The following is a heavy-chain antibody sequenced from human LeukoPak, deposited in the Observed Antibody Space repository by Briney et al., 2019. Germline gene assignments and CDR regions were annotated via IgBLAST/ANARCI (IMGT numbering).Heavy chain of an antibody. D-gene: IGHD1-26*01. J-gene: IGHJ6*03. V-gene: IGHV3-53*01. CDR1: GFTVSSNY. CDR3: ARGHLVGTTSAYYYMDV. Sequence: GGSLRLSCAASGFTVSSNYMSWVRQAPGKGLEWVSLIYGGRITYYADSVKSRFTISRDNSKNTLFLQMNSLRAEDTAVYYCARGHLVGTTSAYYYMDVWGKGTTVTVSS. CDR2: IYGGRIT.